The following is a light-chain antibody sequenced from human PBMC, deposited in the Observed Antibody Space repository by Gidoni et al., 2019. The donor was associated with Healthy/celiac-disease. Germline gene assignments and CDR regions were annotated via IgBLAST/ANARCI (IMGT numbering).Light chain of an antibody. CDR2: DAS. Sequence: EIVLTQSPATLSLSPGERAPLSCRASQSVSSYLAWYQQKTGQAPRLLIYDASHRATRIPARFSGSGSGTDFTRTISSLEPEDFAVYYCQQRSNWDTFXQXTKLEIK. CDR1: QSVSSY. CDR3: QQRSNWDT. V-gene: IGKV3-11*01. J-gene: IGKJ2*01.